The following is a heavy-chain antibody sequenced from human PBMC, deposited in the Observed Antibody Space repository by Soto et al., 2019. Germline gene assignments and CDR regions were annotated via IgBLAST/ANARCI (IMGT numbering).Heavy chain of an antibody. J-gene: IGHJ6*02. D-gene: IGHD3-16*01. CDR3: AGAQGGEVMGRDYYYGMDV. V-gene: IGHV3-30-3*01. Sequence: PGGSLRLSCAASGFTFSSYAMHWVRQSPGKGLEWVAVISYDGSNRYYADSVKGRFTISRDNSKNTLYLQMNSLRAEDTAVSYCAGAQGGEVMGRDYYYGMDVWGQGTTVPVSS. CDR2: ISYDGSNR. CDR1: GFTFSSYA.